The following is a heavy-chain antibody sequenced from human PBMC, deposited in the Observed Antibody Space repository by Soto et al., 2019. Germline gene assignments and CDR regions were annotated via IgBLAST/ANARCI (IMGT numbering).Heavy chain of an antibody. CDR1: GFTFSSYA. CDR3: VKGYGATSGGWFDS. V-gene: IGHV3-23*01. Sequence: GSLRLSCVASGFTFSSYAMTWVRQAPGQGLEWVSVISGSGGTTAYEDAVKGRFTISRDNSKNTLFLQMGSLRAEDTAIYYCVKGYGATSGGWFDSWGQGTLVTVSS. J-gene: IGHJ5*01. D-gene: IGHD4-17*01. CDR2: ISGSGGTT.